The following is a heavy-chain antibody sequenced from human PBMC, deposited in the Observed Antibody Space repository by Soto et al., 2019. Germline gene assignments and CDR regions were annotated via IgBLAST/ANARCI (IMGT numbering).Heavy chain of an antibody. CDR1: GYTFTGYY. J-gene: IGHJ4*02. D-gene: IGHD2-15*01. CDR3: ATSRDATSGGLDY. Sequence: AASVKGSCKASGYTFTGYYMHWVRQAPGQGLEWMGWINPNSGGTNYAQKFQGWVTMTRDTSISTAYMELSRLTSDDTAVYYCATSRDATSGGLDYWGQGTLVTVSS. V-gene: IGHV1-2*04. CDR2: INPNSGGT.